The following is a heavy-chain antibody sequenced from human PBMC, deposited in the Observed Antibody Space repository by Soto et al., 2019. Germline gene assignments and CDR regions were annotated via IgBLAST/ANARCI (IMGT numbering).Heavy chain of an antibody. V-gene: IGHV1-46*01. D-gene: IGHD1-26*01. CDR2: INPSGDSI. CDR1: GYSFSSYY. J-gene: IGHJ4*02. CDR3: ARDWEFGY. Sequence: ASVKVSCKASGYSFSSYYMHWVRQAPGQGLEWMGVINPSGDSITYAQKFQGRVTMTKDTSTSTLFMEVSSLRSEDTAVYFCARDWEFGYWGQGTLVTVSS.